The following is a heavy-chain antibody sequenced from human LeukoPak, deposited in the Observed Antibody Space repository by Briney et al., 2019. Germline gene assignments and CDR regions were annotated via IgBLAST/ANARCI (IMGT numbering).Heavy chain of an antibody. CDR3: ARRGGAAEWFDP. J-gene: IGHJ5*02. D-gene: IGHD6-13*01. CDR2: IYPGDSDT. Sequence: GESLKISCKGSGYSFSNYWIGWVCQMPGKGLEWMGIIYPGDSDTRYNPSFQGQVTISADKSINTAYLQWSSLKATDTAMYYCARRGGAAEWFDPWGQGTLVTV. V-gene: IGHV5-51*01. CDR1: GYSFSNYW.